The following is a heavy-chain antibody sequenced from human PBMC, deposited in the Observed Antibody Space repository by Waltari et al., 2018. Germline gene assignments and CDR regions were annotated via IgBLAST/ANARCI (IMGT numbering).Heavy chain of an antibody. CDR1: GYAFTDYY. D-gene: IGHD1-20*01. J-gene: IGHJ4*02. Sequence: QVQLVQSGAEVKKPGASVKVSCKASGYAFTDYYMHWVQQAPGRGLEWMGGINPSSGDTKYAQKFQGRVTMTRDTSISTAYMDLSSLRSDDTAVFYCASALTGIYNFDYWGQGTLVTVSS. CDR2: INPSSGDT. CDR3: ASALTGIYNFDY. V-gene: IGHV1-2*02.